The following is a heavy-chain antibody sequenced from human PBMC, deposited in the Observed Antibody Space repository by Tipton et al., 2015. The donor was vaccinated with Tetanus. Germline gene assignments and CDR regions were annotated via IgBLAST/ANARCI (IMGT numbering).Heavy chain of an antibody. J-gene: IGHJ4*02. CDR3: ARDGYSSSWDFDY. V-gene: IGHV3-48*02. CDR2: ISRTSGTI. D-gene: IGHD6-13*01. CDR1: GFTFSDFS. Sequence: SLRLSCAASGFTFSDFSMNWVRQAPGKGLQWISYISRTSGTIYYADSVKGRFTVSRDNAKNAPYLQMNSLRDEDTAVYYCARDGYSSSWDFDYWGQGTLVTVSS.